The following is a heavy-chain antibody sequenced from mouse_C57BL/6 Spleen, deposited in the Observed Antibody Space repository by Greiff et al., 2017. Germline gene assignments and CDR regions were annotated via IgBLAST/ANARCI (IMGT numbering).Heavy chain of an antibody. J-gene: IGHJ3*01. V-gene: IGHV1-66*01. CDR2: IYPGSGNT. Sequence: QVQLKQSGPELVKPGASVKISCKASGYSFTSYYIHWVKQRPGQGLEWIGWIYPGSGNTKYNEKFKGKATLTADTSSSTAYMQLSSLTSEDSAVYYCARRGGSSSFAYWGQGTLVTVSA. D-gene: IGHD1-1*01. CDR3: ARRGGSSSFAY. CDR1: GYSFTSYY.